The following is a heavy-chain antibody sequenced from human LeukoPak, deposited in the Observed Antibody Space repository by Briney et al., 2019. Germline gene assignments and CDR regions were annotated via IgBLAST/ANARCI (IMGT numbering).Heavy chain of an antibody. CDR2: IYTSGST. CDR1: GGSISYYY. J-gene: IGHJ3*02. V-gene: IGHV4-4*07. D-gene: IGHD2-15*01. CDR3: ARKTDCSGGSCYYGAFDI. Sequence: SDTLSLTCTVYGGSISYYYWTWIRQPAGKGLEWIGRIYTSGSTNYNPSLKSRVTMSVDTSKNQFSLNLSSVTAADTAVYYCARKTDCSGGSCYYGAFDIWGQGTMVTVSS.